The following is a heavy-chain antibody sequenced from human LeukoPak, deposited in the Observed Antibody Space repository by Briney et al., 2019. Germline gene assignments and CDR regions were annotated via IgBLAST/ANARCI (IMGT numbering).Heavy chain of an antibody. D-gene: IGHD4-11*01. CDR3: ARERIINYVHYYYGMDV. J-gene: IGHJ6*02. Sequence: GGSLGLSCAASGFTFSSYAMHWVRQAPGKGLEWVAVISYDGSNKYYADSVKGRFTISRDNSKNTLYLQMNSLRAEDTAVYYCARERIINYVHYYYGMDVWGQGTTVTVSS. CDR1: GFTFSSYA. CDR2: ISYDGSNK. V-gene: IGHV3-30-3*01.